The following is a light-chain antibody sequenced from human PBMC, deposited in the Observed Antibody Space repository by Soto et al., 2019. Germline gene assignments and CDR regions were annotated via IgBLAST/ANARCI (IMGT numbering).Light chain of an antibody. Sequence: AIQLTQSPSSLSASVGDRVTITCRASQAIRTALGWYQQRPGKVPKLLIYAASTLQSGVPSRFRGSGSGTDFTLTISSLQPEDFATYYCLLDFRYFWAFGQGTKVDIK. J-gene: IGKJ1*01. CDR3: LLDFRYFWA. CDR1: QAIRTA. V-gene: IGKV1-6*01. CDR2: AAS.